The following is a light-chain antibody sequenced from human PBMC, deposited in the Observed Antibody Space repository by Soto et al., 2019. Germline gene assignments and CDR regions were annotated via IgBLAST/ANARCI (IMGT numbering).Light chain of an antibody. Sequence: DIQMTQSPSTLSASVGDRVTITCRASQSISSWLAWYQQKPGKAPKLLIYDASSLESGVPSRFSGSGSGTEFTLTLISLQPDDFATYYCQQYNSYSVPFGQGTKVQIK. CDR1: QSISSW. CDR2: DAS. V-gene: IGKV1-5*01. CDR3: QQYNSYSVP. J-gene: IGKJ1*01.